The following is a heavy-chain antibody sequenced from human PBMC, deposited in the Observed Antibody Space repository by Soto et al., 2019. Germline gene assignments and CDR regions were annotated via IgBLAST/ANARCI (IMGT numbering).Heavy chain of an antibody. CDR3: TRLAY. CDR2: IIPIFGTT. V-gene: IGHV1-69*13. Sequence: SVKLSSKASGGTFSSSDINCVRQAPGQGLEWMGGIIPIFGTTNYAQKFQDRVTITADESTSTAYMELSSLRSEDTAVYYCTRLAYWGQGTLVTVSS. J-gene: IGHJ4*02. CDR1: GGTFSSSD.